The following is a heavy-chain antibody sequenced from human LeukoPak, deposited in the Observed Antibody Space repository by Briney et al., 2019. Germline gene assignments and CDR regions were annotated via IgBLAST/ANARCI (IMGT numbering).Heavy chain of an antibody. CDR3: VWLRSPFDY. J-gene: IGHJ4*02. V-gene: IGHV3-15*01. D-gene: IGHD5-12*01. CDR2: IKSKTGGGTT. CDR1: GFTFSSYA. Sequence: GGSLRLSXAASGFTFSSYAMSWVRQAPGKGLEWIGLIKSKTGGGTTDYAAPVKGRFSVSRDDSINTLYLQMSSLKIEDTGVYYCVWLRSPFDYWGQGTLVTVSS.